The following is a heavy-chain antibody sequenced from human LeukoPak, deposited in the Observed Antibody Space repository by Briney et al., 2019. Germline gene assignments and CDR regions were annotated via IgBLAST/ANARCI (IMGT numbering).Heavy chain of an antibody. CDR1: GGSIGTYY. CDR2: IYYNGYT. V-gene: IGHV4-59*01. Sequence: SETLSLTCTVSGGSIGTYYWSWIRQPPGKGLEWIGYIYYNGYTDYNPSLRSRVTISVHTSKNQFSLKLSSVTAADTAVYYCARTVTAMVMWGFDYWGQGTLVTVSS. CDR3: ARTVTAMVMWGFDY. D-gene: IGHD5-18*01. J-gene: IGHJ4*02.